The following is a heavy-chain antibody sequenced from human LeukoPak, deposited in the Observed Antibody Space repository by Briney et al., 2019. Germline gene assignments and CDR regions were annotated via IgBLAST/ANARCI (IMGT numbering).Heavy chain of an antibody. Sequence: ASVTVSCKASGYTFTSYYMHWVRQAPGQGLEWMGIINPSGGSTSYAQKFQGRVTMTRDTSTSTVYMELGSLRSEDTAVYYCARDWSYDFWSGYFYGMDVWGQGTTVTVSS. J-gene: IGHJ6*02. CDR3: ARDWSYDFWSGYFYGMDV. CDR1: GYTFTSYY. D-gene: IGHD3-3*01. CDR2: INPSGGST. V-gene: IGHV1-46*01.